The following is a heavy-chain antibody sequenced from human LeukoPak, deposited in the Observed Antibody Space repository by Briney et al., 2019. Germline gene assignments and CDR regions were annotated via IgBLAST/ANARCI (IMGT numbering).Heavy chain of an antibody. J-gene: IGHJ3*02. CDR2: IYYSGST. CDR3: ARVPQATYYDFWSGPVDAFDI. Sequence: PSETLSLTCTVSGGSISSYYWSWIRQPPGKGLEWIGYIYYSGSTNYNPSLKSRVTISVDTSKNQFSLKLSSVTAADTAVYYCARVPQATYYDFWSGPVDAFDIWGQGTTVTVSS. D-gene: IGHD3-3*01. CDR1: GGSISSYY. V-gene: IGHV4-59*01.